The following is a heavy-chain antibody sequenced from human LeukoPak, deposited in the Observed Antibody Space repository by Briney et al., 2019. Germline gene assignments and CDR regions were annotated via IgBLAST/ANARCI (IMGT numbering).Heavy chain of an antibody. D-gene: IGHD2-15*01. CDR2: IIPIFGTA. CDR1: GGTFSSSA. V-gene: IGHV1-69*05. Sequence: SVKVSCKASGGTFSSSAISWVRQAPGQGLEWMGGIIPIFGTANYAQKFQGRVTITTDESTSTAYMELSSLRSEDTAVYYCAGGSIYCSGGSCYRYYFDYWGQGTLVTVSS. CDR3: AGGSIYCSGGSCYRYYFDY. J-gene: IGHJ4*02.